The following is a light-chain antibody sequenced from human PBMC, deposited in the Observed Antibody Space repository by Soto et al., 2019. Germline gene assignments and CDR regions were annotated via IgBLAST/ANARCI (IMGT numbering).Light chain of an antibody. Sequence: SYELTQPPSVSVSPGQTASITCSGDKLGAKYVCWYQQKAGQSPVLVIYQDNRRPSGIPERFSGSNSGNTATLSISGTQAMDEADYYCQAWDSSTVVFGGGTKLTVL. CDR1: KLGAKY. CDR2: QDN. J-gene: IGLJ2*01. V-gene: IGLV3-1*01. CDR3: QAWDSSTVV.